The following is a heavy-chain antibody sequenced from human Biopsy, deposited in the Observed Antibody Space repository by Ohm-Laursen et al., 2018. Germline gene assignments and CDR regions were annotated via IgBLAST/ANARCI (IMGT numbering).Heavy chain of an antibody. CDR3: ARLYRLDDYWNDDPPDAFDV. D-gene: IGHD3-3*01. CDR1: GGSIRSDY. V-gene: IGHV4-59*01. CDR2: ISGRGAT. Sequence: TLSLTCTVSGGSIRSDYWSWIRQSPRKGLEWIGHISGRGATNYNPSLRGRVTISVDTSKNQFSLKLSSVTAADTAVFFCARLYRLDDYWNDDPPDAFDVWGQGAKVIVSS. J-gene: IGHJ3*01.